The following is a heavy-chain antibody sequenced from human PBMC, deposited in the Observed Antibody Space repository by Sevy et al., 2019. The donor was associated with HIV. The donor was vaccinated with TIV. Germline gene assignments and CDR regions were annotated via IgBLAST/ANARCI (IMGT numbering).Heavy chain of an antibody. Sequence: GGSLRLTCAASGFTFDDYAMQWVRQAPGKGLEWVSGISWNSGSIGYADSVKGRFTISRDNAKNSLYLQMNSLRAEDTALYYCAKDREGIAAAGTDYWGQGTLVTVSS. D-gene: IGHD6-13*01. CDR3: AKDREGIAAAGTDY. J-gene: IGHJ4*02. CDR1: GFTFDDYA. V-gene: IGHV3-9*01. CDR2: ISWNSGSI.